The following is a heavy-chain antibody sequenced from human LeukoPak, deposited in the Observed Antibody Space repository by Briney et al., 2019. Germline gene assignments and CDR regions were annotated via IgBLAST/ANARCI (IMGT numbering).Heavy chain of an antibody. Sequence: ASVEVSCKASNYTFTSYGIGWARQAPGQALEWVGWVSPYNGKTNYAQKFQDRVTMTTDTPTTTAYLHLRRLRSDDTALYYCARAGSSSWRQLFDAWGQGSLVIVSS. J-gene: IGHJ4*02. CDR2: VSPYNGKT. V-gene: IGHV1-18*01. CDR1: NYTFTSYG. D-gene: IGHD6-13*01. CDR3: ARAGSSSWRQLFDA.